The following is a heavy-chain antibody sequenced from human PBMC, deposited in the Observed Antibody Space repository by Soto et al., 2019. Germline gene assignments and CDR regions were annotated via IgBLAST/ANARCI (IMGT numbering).Heavy chain of an antibody. D-gene: IGHD6-19*01. Sequence: SVKVSCKASGYTFTGYYMHWVRQAPGQGLEWMGWINPNSGGTNYAQKFQGWVTMTRDTSISTAYMELSRLRSDDTAVYYCARGGSAVANDAFDIWGQGTMVTVSS. CDR2: INPNSGGT. V-gene: IGHV1-2*04. J-gene: IGHJ3*02. CDR1: GYTFTGYY. CDR3: ARGGSAVANDAFDI.